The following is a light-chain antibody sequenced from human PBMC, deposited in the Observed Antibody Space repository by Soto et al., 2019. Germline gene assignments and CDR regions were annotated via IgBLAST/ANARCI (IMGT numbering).Light chain of an antibody. CDR1: QDINIY. CDR2: DAS. J-gene: IGKJ1*01. Sequence: DLQMTQSPSSLSASAGDRVTITCQASQDINIYLNWFQQKPGKAPKLLIYDASNLETGVPSRFSGSGSVTDFPFTISGLPPEDIGTYYCQQYHNLPWTFGQGTKVEI. V-gene: IGKV1-33*01. CDR3: QQYHNLPWT.